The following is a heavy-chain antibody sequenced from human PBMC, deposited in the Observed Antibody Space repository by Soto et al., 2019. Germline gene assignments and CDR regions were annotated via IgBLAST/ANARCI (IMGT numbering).Heavy chain of an antibody. J-gene: IGHJ4*02. CDR3: ARSLVVVIANEPSFDY. D-gene: IGHD2-21*01. CDR1: GGSFSGYY. CDR2: INHSGST. V-gene: IGHV4-34*01. Sequence: SETLSLTCAVYGGSFSGYYWSWIRQPPGKGLEWIGEINHSGSTNYNPSLKSRVTISVDTSKNQFSLKLSSVTAADTAVYYCARSLVVVIANEPSFDYWGQGTLVTVSS.